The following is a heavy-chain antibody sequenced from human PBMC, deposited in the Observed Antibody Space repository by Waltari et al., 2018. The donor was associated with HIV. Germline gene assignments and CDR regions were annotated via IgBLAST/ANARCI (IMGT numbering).Heavy chain of an antibody. CDR2: MSSSSSYI. J-gene: IGHJ4*02. CDR3: ARDGSGYPATFDY. V-gene: IGHV3-21*01. CDR1: GFTFSSYS. D-gene: IGHD6-13*01. Sequence: EVQLVESGGGLVKPGGSLRLSCAASGFTFSSYSMNWVRQAPGKGLEWVSSMSSSSSYIYYADSVKGRFTISRDNAKNSLYLQMNSLRAEDTAVYYCARDGSGYPATFDYWGQGTLVTVSS.